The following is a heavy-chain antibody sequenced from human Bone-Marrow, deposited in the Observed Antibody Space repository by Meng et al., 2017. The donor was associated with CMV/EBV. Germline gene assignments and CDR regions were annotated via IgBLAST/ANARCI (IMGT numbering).Heavy chain of an antibody. CDR3: ARDGAATYGMDV. D-gene: IGHD6-13*01. V-gene: IGHV3-7*01. Sequence: GESLKISCAASGFTFSSYWMSWVRQVPGKGLEWVANIKQDGSEKYYVDSVKGRFTISRDNAKNSLFLQINSLRAEDTAVYYCARDGAATYGMDVWGQGTTVTVSS. CDR1: GFTFSSYW. J-gene: IGHJ6*02. CDR2: IKQDGSEK.